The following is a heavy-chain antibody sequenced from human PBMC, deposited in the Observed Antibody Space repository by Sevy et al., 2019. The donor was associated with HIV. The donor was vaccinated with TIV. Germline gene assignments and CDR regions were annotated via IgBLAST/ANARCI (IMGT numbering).Heavy chain of an antibody. V-gene: IGHV3-53*01. CDR1: GFTFSNYG. D-gene: IGHD3-10*01. CDR3: ARDGVDGGPKLYY. J-gene: IGHJ4*02. Sequence: GSLRLSCAASGFTFSNYGMHWVRQAPGKGLEWVSIMYRAAITHYGDSVQGRFTMSRDNSKNTVYLEMSNLRAEDTAIYYCARDGVDGGPKLYYWGQGALVTVSS. CDR2: MYRAAIT.